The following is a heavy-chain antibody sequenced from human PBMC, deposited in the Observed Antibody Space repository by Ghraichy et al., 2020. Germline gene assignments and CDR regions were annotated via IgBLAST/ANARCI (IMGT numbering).Heavy chain of an antibody. Sequence: GGSLRLSCAASGFTFNSYTMNWVRQAPGKGLEWVSSINSRSNYIYYGDSVKGRFTISRDNAENALYLQMSSLRAEDTALYFCARDIGYDIGFDYWGQGSLVTVSS. V-gene: IGHV3-21*01. D-gene: IGHD3-9*01. CDR1: GFTFNSYT. J-gene: IGHJ4*02. CDR3: ARDIGYDIGFDY. CDR2: INSRSNYI.